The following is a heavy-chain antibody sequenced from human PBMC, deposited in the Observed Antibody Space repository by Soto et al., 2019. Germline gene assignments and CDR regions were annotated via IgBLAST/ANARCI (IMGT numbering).Heavy chain of an antibody. CDR1: GFTFSSYA. J-gene: IGHJ4*02. Sequence: EVQLLESGGGLVQPGGSLRLSCAASGFTFSSYAMSWVRQAPGKGLAWVSAISGSGGRTYYADSVKGRFTISRDNSKNTLYLQVNSLRAEDTAVYYCASAGCFGGVSPLPDYWGQGTLVTVSS. D-gene: IGHD3-16*01. V-gene: IGHV3-23*01. CDR3: ASAGCFGGVSPLPDY. CDR2: ISGSGGRT.